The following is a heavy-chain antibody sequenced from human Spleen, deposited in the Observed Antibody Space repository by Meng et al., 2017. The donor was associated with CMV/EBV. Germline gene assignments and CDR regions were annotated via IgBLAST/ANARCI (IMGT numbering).Heavy chain of an antibody. Sequence: GESLKISCAASGFTFSSYGIHWVRQAPGKGLQWVAFVLSDGTTEYYSDSVKGRFTISRDTSKETLYLQMNSLRAEDTAVYYCAKDPGYCSSTSCYTLSRYYYGMDVWGQGTTVTVS. CDR2: VLSDGTTE. V-gene: IGHV3-30*02. D-gene: IGHD2-2*02. CDR1: GFTFSSYG. CDR3: AKDPGYCSSTSCYTLSRYYYGMDV. J-gene: IGHJ6*02.